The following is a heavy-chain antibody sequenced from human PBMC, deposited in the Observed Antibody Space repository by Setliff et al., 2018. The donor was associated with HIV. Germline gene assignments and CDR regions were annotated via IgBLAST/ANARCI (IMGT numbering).Heavy chain of an antibody. V-gene: IGHV3-7*01. CDR3: ARGHSSGWGAFDY. CDR2: IKQDGSDK. CDR1: ALTLSGYW. Sequence: GGSLRLSCAASALTLSGYWMNWVRQAPGKGLEWVASIKQDGSDKYYVASVRGRFTISRDNAESSLYLQMNSLRAEDTAVYYCARGHSSGWGAFDYWGQGTLGTVSS. D-gene: IGHD6-19*01. J-gene: IGHJ4*02.